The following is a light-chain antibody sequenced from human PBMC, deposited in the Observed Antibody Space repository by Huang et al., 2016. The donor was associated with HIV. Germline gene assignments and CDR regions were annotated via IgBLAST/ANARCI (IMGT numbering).Light chain of an antibody. CDR2: GTS. J-gene: IGKJ2*01. Sequence: EVVMTQSPATLSVSPGESATLSCRASQNVDSNLAWYQQRPGQAPRLLIYGTSTKATEVAARFTGSVSGTDFTLTINNLQSEDSAVYYCQQYDNWPPFTFGPGTNLEI. CDR3: QQYDNWPPFT. CDR1: QNVDSN. V-gene: IGKV3-15*01.